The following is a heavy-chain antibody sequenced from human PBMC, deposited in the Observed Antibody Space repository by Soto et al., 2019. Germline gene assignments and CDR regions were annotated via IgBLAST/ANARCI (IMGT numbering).Heavy chain of an antibody. CDR2: IMTIFGTA. CDR1: GDTFSTYA. V-gene: IGHV1-69*18. D-gene: IGHD3-22*01. Sequence: QVQLVQSGAEVKKPGSSVKVSCKASGDTFSTYAITWVRQAPGQGLEWMGRIMTIFGTANYAQKLQGRVTFTADESTNTAYMELSSLRSEDTALYYCARIKKSGSPRDDAFDIWGQGTMVTVSS. CDR3: ARIKKSGSPRDDAFDI. J-gene: IGHJ3*02.